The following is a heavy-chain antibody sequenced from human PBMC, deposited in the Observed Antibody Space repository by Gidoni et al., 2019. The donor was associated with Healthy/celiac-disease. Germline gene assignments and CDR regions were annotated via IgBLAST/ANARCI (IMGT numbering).Heavy chain of an antibody. J-gene: IGHJ4*02. V-gene: IGHV4-34*01. CDR3: ARGPILWFGESTRFPLDY. Sequence: QVHLQQWGAGLLKPSETLSLTCAVDGGYFSGYYWSWIRQPPGKGLEWIGEINHSGSTNYNPSLKRRVTISVDTSKNQFSLKLSSVTAADTAVYYCARGPILWFGESTRFPLDYWGQGTLVTVSS. CDR1: GGYFSGYY. D-gene: IGHD3-10*01. CDR2: INHSGST.